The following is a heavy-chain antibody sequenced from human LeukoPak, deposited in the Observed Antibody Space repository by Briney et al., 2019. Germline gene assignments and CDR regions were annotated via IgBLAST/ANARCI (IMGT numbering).Heavy chain of an antibody. J-gene: IGHJ4*02. V-gene: IGHV4-59*01. CDR1: GGSISTYY. D-gene: IGHD5-12*01. CDR3: ARGGGYASPIGY. Sequence: SETLSLTCTLSGGSISTYYWSWIRQPPGKGLEWIGYIYHSGSTNYNPSLKSRVTISVDTSKNQFSLKLSSVTAADTAVYYFARGGGYASPIGYWGQGALVTVSS. CDR2: IYHSGST.